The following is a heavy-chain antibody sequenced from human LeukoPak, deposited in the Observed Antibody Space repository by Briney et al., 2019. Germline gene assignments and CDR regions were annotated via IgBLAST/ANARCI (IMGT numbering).Heavy chain of an antibody. CDR2: IKQDGSVK. Sequence: GGSLRLSCAASGFTFSSYWMNWVRQAPGKGLEWVANIKQDGSVKNYVDSVKGRFTISRENAKNSLLLQMNSLRAEDTAVYYCARDPSGSPVFDPWGQGTLVTVSS. CDR1: GFTFSSYW. D-gene: IGHD3-10*01. CDR3: ARDPSGSPVFDP. J-gene: IGHJ5*02. V-gene: IGHV3-7*01.